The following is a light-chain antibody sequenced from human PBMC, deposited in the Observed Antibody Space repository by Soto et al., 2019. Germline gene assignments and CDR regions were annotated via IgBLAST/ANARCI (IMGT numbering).Light chain of an antibody. V-gene: IGLV2-14*01. CDR1: SSDVGRYKF. CDR3: SSYTSSSTLV. CDR2: EVS. J-gene: IGLJ1*01. Sequence: QSALTQPASVSGSPGQSITISCTGTSSDVGRYKFVSWYQQLPNKAPKLMIYEVSDRPPGVSNRFSGSKSGNTASLTISGLQADDEADYYCSSYTSSSTLVFGTGTKVTVL.